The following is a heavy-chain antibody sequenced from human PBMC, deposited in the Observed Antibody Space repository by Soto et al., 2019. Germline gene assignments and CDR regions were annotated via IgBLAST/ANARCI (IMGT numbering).Heavy chain of an antibody. Sequence: GGSLRFSCAASGFTFSSYAMSWVRQAPGKGLEWVSAISGSGGSTYYADSVKGRFTISRDNSKNTLYLQMNSLRAEDTAVYYCAKEFPIVATITYYFDYWGQGTLVTVSS. CDR2: ISGSGGST. V-gene: IGHV3-23*01. J-gene: IGHJ4*02. CDR1: GFTFSSYA. CDR3: AKEFPIVATITYYFDY. D-gene: IGHD5-12*01.